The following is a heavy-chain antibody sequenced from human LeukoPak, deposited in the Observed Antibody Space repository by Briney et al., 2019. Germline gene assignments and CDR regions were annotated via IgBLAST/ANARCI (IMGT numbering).Heavy chain of an antibody. Sequence: SVKVSCKASGGTFSSYAISWVRQAPGQGLEWVGRIIPIFGTANYAQKFQGRVTITTDESTSTAYMELSSLRSEDTAVYYCARDAYCSSTSCYIRNFDYWGQGTLVTVSS. D-gene: IGHD2-2*02. CDR1: GGTFSSYA. CDR3: ARDAYCSSTSCYIRNFDY. V-gene: IGHV1-69*05. CDR2: IIPIFGTA. J-gene: IGHJ4*02.